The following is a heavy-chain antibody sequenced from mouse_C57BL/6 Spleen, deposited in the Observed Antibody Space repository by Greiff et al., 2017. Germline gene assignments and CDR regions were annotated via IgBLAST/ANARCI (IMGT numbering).Heavy chain of an antibody. CDR1: GFTFSSYG. V-gene: IGHV5-6*01. CDR3: ARHESNYVGFDY. Sequence: EVKLQESGGDLVKPGGSLKLSCAASGFTFSSYGMSWVRQTPDKRLEWVATISSGGSYTDYPDRVKGRFTISRDNAKNTLYLQMSSLKSEDTAMYYCARHESNYVGFDYWGQGTTLTVSS. CDR2: ISSGGSYT. D-gene: IGHD2-5*01. J-gene: IGHJ2*01.